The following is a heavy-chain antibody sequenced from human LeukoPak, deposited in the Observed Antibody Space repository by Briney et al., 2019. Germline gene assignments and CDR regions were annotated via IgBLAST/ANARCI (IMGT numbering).Heavy chain of an antibody. J-gene: IGHJ4*02. V-gene: IGHV1-2*02. CDR1: GYTFTGYY. CDR2: INPNSGGT. Sequence: APVKVSCKASGYTFTGYYMHWVRQAPGQGLEWMGWINPNSGGTNYAQKFQGRVTMTRDTSISTAYMELSRLRSDDTAVYYCARDERYYYDSSGYYEGDYWGQGTLVTVSS. CDR3: ARDERYYYDSSGYYEGDY. D-gene: IGHD3-22*01.